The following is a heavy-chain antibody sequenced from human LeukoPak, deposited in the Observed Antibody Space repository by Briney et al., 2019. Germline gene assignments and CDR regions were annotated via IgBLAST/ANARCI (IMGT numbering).Heavy chain of an antibody. Sequence: ASVKVSCKASGYTFTGYYMHWVRQAPGQGHEWMGRVNPNNGVPNYAQKFQGRVTMTRDTAFNTAYMELSSLRSDDTAVYFCAREVGYSSSYYGRFDPWGQGTLVIVSS. D-gene: IGHD2-2*01. CDR1: GYTFTGYY. CDR3: AREVGYSSSYYGRFDP. J-gene: IGHJ5*02. V-gene: IGHV1-2*06. CDR2: VNPNNGVP.